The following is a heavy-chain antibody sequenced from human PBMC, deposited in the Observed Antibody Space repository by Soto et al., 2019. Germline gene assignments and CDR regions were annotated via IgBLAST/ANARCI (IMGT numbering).Heavy chain of an antibody. CDR1: VGSFSGYY. CDR3: ARGHRKRSRIVAVVAATPYGMEV. Sequence: SETLSFTCAVYVGSFSGYYWSLIRQPPGKGLEWIWEINHSGSANYDPSLKSRVTISVYTSKNQLSLKLSSVTAADTAVYYCARGHRKRSRIVAVVAATPYGMEVWGQGTTVTVSS. J-gene: IGHJ6*02. CDR2: INHSGSA. V-gene: IGHV4-34*01. D-gene: IGHD2-15*01.